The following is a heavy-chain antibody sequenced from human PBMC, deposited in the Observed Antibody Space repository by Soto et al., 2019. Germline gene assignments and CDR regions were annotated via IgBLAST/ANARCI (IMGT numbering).Heavy chain of an antibody. V-gene: IGHV1-46*01. D-gene: IGHD2-15*01. CDR2: INPSGGST. J-gene: IGHJ3*02. Sequence: GASGKVSCKASGYAFTSYYMHWVRQAPGQGLEWMGIINPSGGSTSYAQKFQERVTITRDMSTSTAYMELSSLRSEDTAVYYCAADIVVVYAFDIWGQGTMVTVSS. CDR3: AADIVVVYAFDI. CDR1: GYAFTSYY.